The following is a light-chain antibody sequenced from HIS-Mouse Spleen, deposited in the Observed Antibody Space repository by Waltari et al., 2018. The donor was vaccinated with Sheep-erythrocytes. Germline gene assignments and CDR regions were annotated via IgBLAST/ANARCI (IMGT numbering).Light chain of an antibody. CDR1: QSVSSY. CDR2: DAS. CDR3: QQRSNWYT. Sequence: EIVLIQSPATLSLSPGERATLSCRASQSVSSYLAWYQQKPGQAPRLLIYDASNRATGIPARFSGSGFGTDFTLTISSLEPEDFAVYYFQQRSNWYTFGQGTKLEIK. J-gene: IGKJ2*01. V-gene: IGKV3-11*01.